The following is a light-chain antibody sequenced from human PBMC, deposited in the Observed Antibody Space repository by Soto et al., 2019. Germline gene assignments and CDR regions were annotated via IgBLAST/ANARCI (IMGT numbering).Light chain of an antibody. CDR3: QSFDSSLRDYV. V-gene: IGLV1-40*01. Sequence: QSVLTQPPSVSGAPGQRVTISCTGSSSNIGAGYDVHWYQQLPGTAPKVLIYANDNRPSGVPDRFSGSMSGTSASLAITGLQAEDEADYYCQSFDSSLRDYVFGTGTKVTV. CDR2: AND. J-gene: IGLJ1*01. CDR1: SSNIGAGYD.